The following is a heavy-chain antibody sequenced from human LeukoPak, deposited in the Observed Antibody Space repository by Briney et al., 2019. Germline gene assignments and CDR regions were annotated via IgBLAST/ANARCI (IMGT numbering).Heavy chain of an antibody. V-gene: IGHV4-4*07. CDR1: GGSISSYY. Sequence: SVTLSLTCTVSGGSISSYYWSWIRQPAGKGLEWIGRIYTSGSTNYNPSLKSRVTISVDTSKNQFSLKLSSVTAADTAVYYCARTELLPNYYYYYGMDVWGQGTTVTVSS. CDR2: IYTSGST. J-gene: IGHJ6*02. D-gene: IGHD2-15*01. CDR3: ARTELLPNYYYYYGMDV.